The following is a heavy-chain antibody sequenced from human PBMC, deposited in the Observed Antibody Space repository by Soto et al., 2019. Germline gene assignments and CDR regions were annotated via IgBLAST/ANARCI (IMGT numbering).Heavy chain of an antibody. J-gene: IGHJ6*02. CDR2: IIPIFGTA. D-gene: IGHD6-6*01. CDR3: ARFEYSSSSDTPYYYYYGMDV. Sequence: GASVKVSCKASGGTFSSYAISWVRQAPGQGLEWMGGIIPIFGTANYAQKFQGRVTITADESTSTAYMELGSLGSEDTAVYYCARFEYSSSSDTPYYYYYGMDVWGQGTTVTVSS. CDR1: GGTFSSYA. V-gene: IGHV1-69*13.